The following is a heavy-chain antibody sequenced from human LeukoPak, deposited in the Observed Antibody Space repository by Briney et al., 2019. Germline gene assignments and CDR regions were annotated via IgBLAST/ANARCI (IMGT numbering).Heavy chain of an antibody. Sequence: PSETLSLTCTVSGGSISIYYWSWIRQPPGKGLEWIGYIYYSGSTNYNPSLKSRVTISVDTSKNQFSLKLSSVTAADTAVYYCARYSYGGNSPFDYWGQGTLVTVSS. J-gene: IGHJ4*02. CDR1: GGSISIYY. V-gene: IGHV4-59*08. CDR2: IYYSGST. CDR3: ARYSYGGNSPFDY. D-gene: IGHD4-17*01.